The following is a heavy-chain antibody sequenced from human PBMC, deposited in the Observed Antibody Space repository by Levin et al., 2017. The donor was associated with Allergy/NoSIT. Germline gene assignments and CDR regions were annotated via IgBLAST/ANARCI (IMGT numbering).Heavy chain of an antibody. Sequence: ASVKVSCAASGFTFSSYSMNWVRQAPGKGLEWVSYISSSSSTIYYADSVKGRFTISRDNAKNSLYLQMNSLRAEDTAVYYCARDLGAGTTAYWGQGTLVTVSS. CDR3: ARDLGAGTTAY. V-gene: IGHV3-48*01. CDR2: ISSSSSTI. CDR1: GFTFSSYS. J-gene: IGHJ4*02. D-gene: IGHD1-7*01.